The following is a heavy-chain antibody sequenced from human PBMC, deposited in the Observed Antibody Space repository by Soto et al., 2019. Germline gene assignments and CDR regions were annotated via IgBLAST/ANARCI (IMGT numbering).Heavy chain of an antibody. V-gene: IGHV3-74*01. Sequence: EVQLVESGGGLVQPGGSLRLSCAASGFTFSSYWMHWVRHAPGKGLVWVSRINSDGSSTSYADSVKGRFTISRDNAKDTLYLQMNSLRVEDTAVYYCGRAEAAAGVDYWGQGTLVTVSS. J-gene: IGHJ4*02. CDR2: INSDGSST. CDR1: GFTFSSYW. CDR3: GRAEAAAGVDY. D-gene: IGHD6-13*01.